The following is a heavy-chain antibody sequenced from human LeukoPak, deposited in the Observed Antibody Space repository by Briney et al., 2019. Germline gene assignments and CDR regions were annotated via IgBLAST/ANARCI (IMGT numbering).Heavy chain of an antibody. CDR1: GGSISSYY. Sequence: SETLSLTCTVSGGSISSYYWSWIRQPPGKGLEWIGYIYYSGSTNYNPSLKSRVTISVDTSKNQFSLKLSSVTAADTAVYYCARHLRYSGYEFHYGMDVLGQGTTVTVSS. V-gene: IGHV4-59*08. CDR3: ARHLRYSGYEFHYGMDV. CDR2: IYYSGST. J-gene: IGHJ6*02. D-gene: IGHD5-12*01.